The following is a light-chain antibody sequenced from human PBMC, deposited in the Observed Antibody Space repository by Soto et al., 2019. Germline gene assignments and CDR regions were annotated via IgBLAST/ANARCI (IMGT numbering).Light chain of an antibody. J-gene: IGLJ2*01. Sequence: QSALTQPASVSGSPGQSITISCTGTSSDVGGYNYVSWYQQHPGKAPKLMIYEVSNRPSGVSNRFSGSRSGNTASLTISGCQAEDEADYYCSSYTNSGTLVVFGGGTKLTVL. CDR3: SSYTNSGTLVV. CDR2: EVS. CDR1: SSDVGGYNY. V-gene: IGLV2-14*01.